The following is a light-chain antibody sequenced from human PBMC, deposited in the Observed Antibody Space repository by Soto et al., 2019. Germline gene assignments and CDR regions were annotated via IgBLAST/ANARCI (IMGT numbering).Light chain of an antibody. J-gene: IGKJ1*01. Sequence: EIVLTQSPGTLSLSPGERATLSCRASQSVSSSYLAWYQQNRGQAPRLLTYGASSRAPGIPDRFGGSGSGTDFTLTISRLEPEDFAVYYCQQYGSSRWTFGQETKVDIK. CDR1: QSVSSSY. CDR2: GAS. V-gene: IGKV3-20*01. CDR3: QQYGSSRWT.